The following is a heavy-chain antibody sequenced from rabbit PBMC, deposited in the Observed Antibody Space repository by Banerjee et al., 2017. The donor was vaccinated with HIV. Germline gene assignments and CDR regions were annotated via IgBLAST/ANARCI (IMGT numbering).Heavy chain of an antibody. CDR1: GFTISSSDC. J-gene: IGHJ4*01. V-gene: IGHV1S40*01. CDR3: ARDTTSGDGYSFNL. Sequence: QSLEESGGDLVKPGASLTLTCTASGFTISSSDCMCWVRQAPGKGLEWIGCIYTGSSGSTYYATWAKGRFTISKTSSTTVTLQMTSLTAADTATYFCARDTTSGDGYSFNLWGPGTLVTVS. CDR2: IYTGSSGST. D-gene: IGHD1-1*01.